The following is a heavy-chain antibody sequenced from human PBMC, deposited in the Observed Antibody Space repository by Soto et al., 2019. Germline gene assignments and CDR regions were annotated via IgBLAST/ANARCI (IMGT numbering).Heavy chain of an antibody. Sequence: VKVSCKASGGTFSSYTISWVRQAPGQGLEWMGRIIPILGIANYAQKFQGRVTITADKSTSTAYMELSSLRSEDTAVYYCARDSSSWSDAFDIWGQGTMVTVSS. V-gene: IGHV1-69*04. CDR2: IIPILGIA. CDR1: GGTFSSYT. J-gene: IGHJ3*02. D-gene: IGHD6-13*01. CDR3: ARDSSSWSDAFDI.